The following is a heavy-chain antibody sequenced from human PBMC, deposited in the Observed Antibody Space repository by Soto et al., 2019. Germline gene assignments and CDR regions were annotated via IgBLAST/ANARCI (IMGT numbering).Heavy chain of an antibody. D-gene: IGHD3-10*01. CDR1: GFTFSSYA. Sequence: EVQLLESGGGLVQPGGSLRLSCAASGFTFSSYAMSWVRQAPGKGLEWVSGISGSGGNTYYADSVKGRFTISRDNSKNRLYLQMNRLRAGDTALYFCAKGGQPRGGGYFDYWGQGTLVTVSS. J-gene: IGHJ4*02. CDR2: ISGSGGNT. CDR3: AKGGQPRGGGYFDY. V-gene: IGHV3-23*01.